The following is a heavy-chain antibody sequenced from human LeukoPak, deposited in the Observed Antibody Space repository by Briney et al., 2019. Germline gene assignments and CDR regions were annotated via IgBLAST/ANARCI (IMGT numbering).Heavy chain of an antibody. V-gene: IGHV4-39*01. CDR2: IYYSGRT. Sequence: SETLSLTCTVSGGSISSSNYYWGWIRQPPGKGLEWIVTIYYSGRTYYNPSLKSRVTISVDTSKKQFSLKLSAVTAADTAVYYCARLSGYYSFDYWGQGTLVTVSS. CDR3: ARLSGYYSFDY. CDR1: GGSISSSNYY. J-gene: IGHJ4*02. D-gene: IGHD3-3*01.